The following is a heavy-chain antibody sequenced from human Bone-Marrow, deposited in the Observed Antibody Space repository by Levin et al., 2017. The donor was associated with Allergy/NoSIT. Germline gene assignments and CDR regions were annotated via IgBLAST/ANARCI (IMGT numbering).Heavy chain of an antibody. CDR2: ISYSGST. CDR3: ARLVGSSSYGLWFDP. Sequence: SQTLSLPCTVSNGSLTNYYWTWMRQSPGKGLEWIGYISYSGSTNYSPSLKSRVTISVDTSKNQFSLKLNSVTAADTAVYYCARLVGSSSYGLWFDPWGQGILVTVSS. J-gene: IGHJ5*02. CDR1: NGSLTNYY. V-gene: IGHV4-59*01. D-gene: IGHD6-13*01.